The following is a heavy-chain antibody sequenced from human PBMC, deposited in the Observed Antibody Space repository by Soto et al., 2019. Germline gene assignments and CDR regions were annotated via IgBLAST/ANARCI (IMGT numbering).Heavy chain of an antibody. V-gene: IGHV3-23*01. J-gene: IGHJ4*02. Sequence: EVQLLESGGGLVQPGGSLRLSCAASGFTFSSYAMSWVRQAPGKGLEWVSAISGSGGSTYYADSVKGRFTIARDNSKNTLYLQMNSLRAEDTAVYYCAKDIAVAGIFDYWGQGTLVTVSS. CDR2: ISGSGGST. D-gene: IGHD6-19*01. CDR1: GFTFSSYA. CDR3: AKDIAVAGIFDY.